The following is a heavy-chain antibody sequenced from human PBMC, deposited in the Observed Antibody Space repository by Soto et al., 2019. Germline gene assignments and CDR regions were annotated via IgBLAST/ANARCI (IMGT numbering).Heavy chain of an antibody. CDR3: AKSGTYRRYWYFDL. CDR2: VFHSGST. V-gene: IGHV4-31*03. J-gene: IGHJ2*01. Sequence: QVQLQESGPGLVKPSQTLSLTCTVSGDSVSSGYWNWIRQRPGKGLEWIGLVFHSGSTYYTPSLKSRVAISVHSSKNQFALNLNSVTAADTAVYYCAKSGTYRRYWYFDLWGRGTLVTVSS. CDR1: GDSVSSGY. D-gene: IGHD1-26*01.